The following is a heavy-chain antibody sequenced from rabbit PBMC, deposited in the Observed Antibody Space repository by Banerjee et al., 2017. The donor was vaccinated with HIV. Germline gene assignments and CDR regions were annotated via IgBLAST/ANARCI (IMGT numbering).Heavy chain of an antibody. CDR2: IYAGGSGST. D-gene: IGHD2-1*01. J-gene: IGHJ2*01. Sequence: QEQLEESGGDLVKPGASLTLTCTASGFSFSSYYYICWVRQAPGKGLEWIACIYAGGSGSTYYASWAEGRFTISKTSSTTVTLQMTSLTAADTATYFCARLLGDGGGGNVGAFDPWGQGTLGTVS. CDR3: ARLLGDGGGGNVGAFDP. CDR1: GFSFSSYYY. V-gene: IGHV1S45*01.